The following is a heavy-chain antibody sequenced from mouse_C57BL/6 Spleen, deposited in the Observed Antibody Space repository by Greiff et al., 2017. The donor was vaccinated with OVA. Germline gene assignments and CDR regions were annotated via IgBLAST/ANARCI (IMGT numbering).Heavy chain of an antibody. Sequence: EVQLVASGGGLVKPGGSLKLSCAASGFTFSDYGMHWVRQAPEKGLEWVAYISSGSSTIYYADTVKGRFTLSRDNAKNTLCLQMTRLRDEDTAMYYCESVYYGSSYSDYWGQGTTLTVSS. CDR2: ISSGSSTI. D-gene: IGHD1-1*01. V-gene: IGHV5-17*01. CDR1: GFTFSDYG. CDR3: ESVYYGSSYSDY. J-gene: IGHJ2*01.